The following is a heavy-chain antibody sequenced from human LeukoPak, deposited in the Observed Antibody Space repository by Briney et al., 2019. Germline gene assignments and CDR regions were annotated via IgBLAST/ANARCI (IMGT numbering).Heavy chain of an antibody. CDR1: GESVSMKNVA. D-gene: IGHD6-25*01. CDR2: TSYRSQWRT. Sequence: SQTLSLTYAISGESVSMKNVAWNWVRQSPARGVEGLGNTSYRSQWRTDSALSVNTRITINPHTSKNQFSLQLNTVTPEDTAVYYCARDPRISSACYFDYWGQGTLVTVSS. J-gene: IGHJ4*02. CDR3: ARDPRISSACYFDY. V-gene: IGHV6-1*01.